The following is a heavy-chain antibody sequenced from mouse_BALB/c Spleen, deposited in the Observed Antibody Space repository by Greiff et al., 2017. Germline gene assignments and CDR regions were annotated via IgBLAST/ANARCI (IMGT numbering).Heavy chain of an antibody. CDR1: GFTFSSYA. J-gene: IGHJ3*01. CDR3: ATYDRYPFLAY. V-gene: IGHV5-9-4*01. D-gene: IGHD2-14*01. CDR2: ISSGGSYT. Sequence: EVKLVESGGGLVKPGGSLKLSCAASGFTFSSYAMSWVRQSPEKRLEWVAEISSGGSYTYYPDTVTGRFTISRDNAKNTLYLEMSSLRSEDTAMYYCATYDRYPFLAYWGQGTRVTVSA.